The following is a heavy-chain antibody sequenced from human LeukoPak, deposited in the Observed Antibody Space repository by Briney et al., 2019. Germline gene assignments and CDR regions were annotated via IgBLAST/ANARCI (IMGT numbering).Heavy chain of an antibody. Sequence: IADDGGVKQYADSVKGRFTVSRDNSKSTLYLQMNGLRVEDTAIYYCAREATWGEWYFDHWGQGTPVTVSS. J-gene: IGHJ4*02. CDR3: AREATWGEWYFDH. D-gene: IGHD3-3*01. CDR2: IADDGGVK. V-gene: IGHV3-30*03.